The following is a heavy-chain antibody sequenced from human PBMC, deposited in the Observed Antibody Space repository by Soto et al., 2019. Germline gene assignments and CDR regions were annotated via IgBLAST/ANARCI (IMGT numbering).Heavy chain of an antibody. V-gene: IGHV3-33*01. Sequence: GGSLRLSCAASGFTFSSYGMHWVRQAPGKGLEWVAVIWYDGSNKYYADSVKGRFTISRDNSKNTLYLQMNSLRAEDTAVYYCASIFTREGYSYARGEVDYWGQGTLVTVSS. D-gene: IGHD5-18*01. CDR3: ASIFTREGYSYARGEVDY. CDR2: IWYDGSNK. J-gene: IGHJ4*02. CDR1: GFTFSSYG.